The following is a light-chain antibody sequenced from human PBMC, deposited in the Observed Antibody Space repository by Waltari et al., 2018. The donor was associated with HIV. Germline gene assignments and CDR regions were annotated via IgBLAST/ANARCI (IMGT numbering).Light chain of an antibody. CDR1: QAITTY. V-gene: IGKV1-39*01. CDR2: SAS. J-gene: IGKJ3*01. CDR3: QQSYESPFN. Sequence: IQVTQSPSSLSASLGDTVVITCRASQAITTYLNWSQQKADKPPVLLVYSASTLQTGAPSRFRGSGSGRDFTLSISGLQPEDFASYFCQQSYESPFNFGPGTK.